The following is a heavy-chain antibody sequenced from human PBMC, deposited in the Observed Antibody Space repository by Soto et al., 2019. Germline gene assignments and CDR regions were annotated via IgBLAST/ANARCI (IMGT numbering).Heavy chain of an antibody. D-gene: IGHD2-15*01. J-gene: IGHJ3*02. CDR1: GGTFSSYT. Sequence: SVKVSCKASGGTFSSYTISWVRQAPGQGLEWMGRIIPILGIANYAQKFQGRVTITADKSTSTAYMELSSLRSEDTAVYYCAREKSDIVVVVAATRAFDIWGQGTMVTVSS. V-gene: IGHV1-69*04. CDR3: AREKSDIVVVVAATRAFDI. CDR2: IIPILGIA.